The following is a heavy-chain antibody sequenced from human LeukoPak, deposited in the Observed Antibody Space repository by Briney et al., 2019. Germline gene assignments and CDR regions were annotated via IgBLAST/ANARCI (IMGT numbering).Heavy chain of an antibody. V-gene: IGHV1-69*13. CDR2: IIPIFGTA. J-gene: IGHJ6*02. Sequence: GASVKVSCKASGGTFSSYAISWVRQAPGQGLEWMGGIIPIFGTANYAQKFQGRVTITADESTSTAYMELSSLRSEDTAVYYCATRGRQKTYYYYGMDVWGQGTTVTVSS. D-gene: IGHD5-12*01. CDR1: GGTFSSYA. CDR3: ATRGRQKTYYYYGMDV.